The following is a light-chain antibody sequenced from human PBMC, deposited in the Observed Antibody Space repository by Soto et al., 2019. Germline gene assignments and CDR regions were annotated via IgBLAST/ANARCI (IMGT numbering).Light chain of an antibody. CDR3: QSYDNRLSSQYV. CDR2: GNG. Sequence: QSVLTQPPSVSGAPGQRVTISCTGSKSNIGAGYDVHWYQQLPGTAPKLLIYGNGHRPSGVPDRFSGSKSGTSASLAITGLQAEDEADYYCQSYDNRLSSQYVFGTGTKLTVL. J-gene: IGLJ1*01. V-gene: IGLV1-40*01. CDR1: KSNIGAGYD.